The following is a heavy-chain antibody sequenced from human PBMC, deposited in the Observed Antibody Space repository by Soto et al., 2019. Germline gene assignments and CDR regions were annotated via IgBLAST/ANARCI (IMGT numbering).Heavy chain of an antibody. V-gene: IGHV1-2*04. CDR1: GYTFTGYY. CDR3: ARESSRGDTAMVTDYYYYGMDV. J-gene: IGHJ6*02. D-gene: IGHD5-18*01. Sequence: ASVKVSCKASGYTFTGYYMHWVRQAPGQGLEWMGWINPNSGGTNYAQKFQGWVTMTRDTSISTAYMELSRRRSDDTAVYYCARESSRGDTAMVTDYYYYGMDVWGQGTTVTVSS. CDR2: INPNSGGT.